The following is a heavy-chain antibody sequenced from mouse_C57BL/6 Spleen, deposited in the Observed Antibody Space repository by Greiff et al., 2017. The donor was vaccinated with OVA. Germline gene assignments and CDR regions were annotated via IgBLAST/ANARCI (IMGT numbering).Heavy chain of an antibody. Sequence: EVKLLESGGGLVQPKGSLKLSCAASGFSFNTYAMNWVRQAPGKGLEWVARIRSKSNNYATYYADSVKDRFTISRDDSESMLYLQMNNLKTEDTAMYYCVRHEPYDYDVAWFAYWGQGTLVTVSA. CDR2: IRSKSNNYAT. CDR3: VRHEPYDYDVAWFAY. CDR1: GFSFNTYA. J-gene: IGHJ3*01. D-gene: IGHD2-4*01. V-gene: IGHV10-1*01.